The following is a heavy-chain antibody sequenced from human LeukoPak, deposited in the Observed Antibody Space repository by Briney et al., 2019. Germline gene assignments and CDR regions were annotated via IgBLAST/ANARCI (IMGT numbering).Heavy chain of an antibody. CDR1: GGSISSGGYY. CDR2: IYPSGST. CDR3: ARGDEYYYYMDV. Sequence: PSQTLSLTCTVSGGSISSGGYYWSWIRQPPGKGLEWIGYIYPSGSTYYNPSLKSRVTISVDRSKNQFSLKLSSVTAADTAVYYCARGDEYYYYMDVWGKGTMVTVSS. J-gene: IGHJ6*03. V-gene: IGHV4-30-2*01.